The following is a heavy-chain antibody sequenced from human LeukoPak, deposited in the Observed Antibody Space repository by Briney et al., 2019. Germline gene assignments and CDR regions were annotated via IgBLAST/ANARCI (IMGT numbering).Heavy chain of an antibody. CDR2: FYHSGNT. Sequence: SETLSLTCTVSGYFISSGYFWGWIRQSPGKGLEWIGTFGTFYHSGNTSYNPSLKSRVTISVDTSKNQFSLRLTSVTAADTAVYHCAQSSASSHFDYWGQGTLVTVSS. CDR1: GYFISSGYF. J-gene: IGHJ4*02. CDR3: AQSSASSHFDY. V-gene: IGHV4-38-2*02. D-gene: IGHD6-6*01.